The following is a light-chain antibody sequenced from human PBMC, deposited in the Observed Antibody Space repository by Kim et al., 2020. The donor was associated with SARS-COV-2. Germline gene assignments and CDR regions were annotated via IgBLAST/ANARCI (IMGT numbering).Light chain of an antibody. V-gene: IGLV6-57*04. Sequence: NFMLTQPHSVSESPGNTVTISCTRSSGNIADNYVQWYQQRPGSAPTIVIYEDNERPSGVPDRFSDSIDTSSSSASLTISGLKTEDEADYYCQSYDISNVIFGGGTQLTVL. CDR3: QSYDISNVI. CDR1: SGNIADNY. CDR2: EDN. J-gene: IGLJ2*01.